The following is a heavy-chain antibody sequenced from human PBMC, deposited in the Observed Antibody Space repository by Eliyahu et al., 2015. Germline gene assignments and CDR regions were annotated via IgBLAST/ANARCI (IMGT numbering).Heavy chain of an antibody. Sequence: EVQLLESGGGLVQPGGSLRLXCSASGFPFSSYAMSWVRQGPGEGLEWVSAISGSGGSTYYADSVKGRFTISRDNSKNTLYLQMNSLRAEDTAVYYCAKDIGIAARRGAWFDPWGQGTLVTVSS. CDR1: GFPFSSYA. J-gene: IGHJ5*02. V-gene: IGHV3-23*01. CDR3: AKDIGIAARRGAWFDP. D-gene: IGHD6-6*01. CDR2: ISGSGGST.